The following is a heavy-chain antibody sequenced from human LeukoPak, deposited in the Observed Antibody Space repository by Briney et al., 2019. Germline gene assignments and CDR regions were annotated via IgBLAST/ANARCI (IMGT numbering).Heavy chain of an antibody. D-gene: IGHD5-24*01. J-gene: IGHJ6*03. CDR3: AKQEMATGHYYYYYMDV. CDR1: GFTFDDYA. V-gene: IGHV3-43*02. Sequence: GGSLRLSCAASGFTFDDYAMHWVRQAPGKGLEWVSLISGDGGSTYYADSVKGRFTISRDNSKNSLYLQMNSLRTEDTALYYCAKQEMATGHYYYYYMDVWGEGTTVIVSS. CDR2: ISGDGGST.